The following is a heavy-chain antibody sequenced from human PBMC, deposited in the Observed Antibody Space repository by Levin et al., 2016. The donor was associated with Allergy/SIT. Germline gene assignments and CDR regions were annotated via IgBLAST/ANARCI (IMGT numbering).Heavy chain of an antibody. V-gene: IGHV3-15*01. CDR1: GFTFSNAW. CDR2: IKSKTNGETT. J-gene: IGHJ4*02. CDR3: TTGGYYYGGGTLTY. Sequence: GGSLRLSCAASGFTFSNAWMSWVRQAPGKGLEWVGHIKSKTNGETTDYATPVKGRFTISRDDSKNTLFLQMNSLETEDTALYYCTTGGYYYGGGTLTYWGQGTLVTVSS. D-gene: IGHD3-10*01.